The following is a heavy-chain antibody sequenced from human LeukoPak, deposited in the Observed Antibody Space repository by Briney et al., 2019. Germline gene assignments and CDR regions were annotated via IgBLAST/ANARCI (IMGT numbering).Heavy chain of an antibody. CDR3: ATPLDYYDTSGYHEGGD. CDR2: IIPIFGTA. Sequence: SVKVSCRASGGTFSSYAISWVRQAPGQGLEWMGGIIPIFGTANYAQKFQGRVTITADESTSTAYMELSSLRSEDTAVYYCATPLDYYDTSGYHEGGDWGQGTLVTVSS. CDR1: GGTFSSYA. V-gene: IGHV1-69*13. D-gene: IGHD3-22*01. J-gene: IGHJ4*02.